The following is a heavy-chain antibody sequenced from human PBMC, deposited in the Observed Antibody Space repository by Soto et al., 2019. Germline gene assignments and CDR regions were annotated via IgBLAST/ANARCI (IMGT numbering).Heavy chain of an antibody. J-gene: IGHJ4*02. CDR3: ARYDFGTLDY. CDR2: IYHTEST. V-gene: IGHV4-4*02. Sequence: QVLLQESGPGLVKPSGTLSLTCAVSGDSISSSFWWSWVRQPPGKGLEWIGEIYHTESTVYNPSLNSRVTISVDKSKNQFSLNLDSVTAADTAVYYCARYDFGTLDYWGRGILVTVSS. D-gene: IGHD4-17*01. CDR1: GDSISSSFW.